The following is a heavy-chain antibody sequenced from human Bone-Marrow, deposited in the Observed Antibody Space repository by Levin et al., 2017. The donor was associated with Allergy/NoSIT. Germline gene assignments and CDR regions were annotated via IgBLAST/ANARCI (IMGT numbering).Heavy chain of an antibody. CDR3: ARVKQSYYGSYYYYGMDV. CDR2: INPSGGST. J-gene: IGHJ6*02. CDR1: GYTFTSYY. V-gene: IGHV1-46*01. Sequence: GASVNVSCKASGYTFTSYYMHWVRQAPGQGLEWMGIINPSGGSTSYAQKFQGRVTMTRDTSTSTVYMELSSLRSEDTAVYYCARVKQSYYGSYYYYGMDVWGQGTTVTVSS. D-gene: IGHD1-26*01.